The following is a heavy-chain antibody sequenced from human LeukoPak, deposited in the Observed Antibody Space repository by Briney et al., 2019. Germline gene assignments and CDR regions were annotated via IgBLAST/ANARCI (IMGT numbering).Heavy chain of an antibody. CDR3: ARGEYYDILTGYSMPFYYYGMDV. J-gene: IGHJ6*02. CDR2: VSSDGSST. V-gene: IGHV3-74*01. D-gene: IGHD3-9*01. CDR1: GFXFSSYW. Sequence: PGGSLRLSCAASGFXFSSYWIHWVRQAPGKGLVWVSRVSSDGSSTTYADSVKGRFTISRDNAKDTLFLQMNSLRAEDTAVYYCARGEYYDILTGYSMPFYYYGMDVWGQGTTVTVSS.